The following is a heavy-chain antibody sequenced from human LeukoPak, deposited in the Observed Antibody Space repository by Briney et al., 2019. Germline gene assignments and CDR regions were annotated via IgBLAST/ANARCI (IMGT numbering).Heavy chain of an antibody. J-gene: IGHJ4*02. CDR1: GFTFSSYG. CDR2: VSYDGSNK. CDR3: AKRSGYSSSWSQIDS. D-gene: IGHD6-13*01. V-gene: IGHV3-30*18. Sequence: GGSLRLSCVASGFTFSSYGMHWVGQAPAKGLDWVAGVSYDGSNKYYVDFVKGRLPISRDNSQHTLYLQMNSLRAEDTAVYYCAKRSGYSSSWSQIDSWGQGTLVTVSS.